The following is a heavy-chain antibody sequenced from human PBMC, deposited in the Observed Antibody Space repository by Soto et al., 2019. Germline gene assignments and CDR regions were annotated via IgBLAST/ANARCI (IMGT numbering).Heavy chain of an antibody. CDR1: GGTFSSYA. Sequence: QVQLVQSGAEVKKPGSSVKVSCKASGGTFSSYAISWVRQAPGQGLEWMGGIIPIFGTANYAQKFQGRVRIPADESTSTAYMGLSSLGSEDTAVYYWARRLRFLEGYGYFDLWGRGTLVTVSP. D-gene: IGHD3-3*01. CDR3: ARRLRFLEGYGYFDL. J-gene: IGHJ2*01. CDR2: IIPIFGTA. V-gene: IGHV1-69*01.